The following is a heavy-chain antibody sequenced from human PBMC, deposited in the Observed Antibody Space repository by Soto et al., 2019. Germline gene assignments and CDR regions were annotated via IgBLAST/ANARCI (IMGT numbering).Heavy chain of an antibody. CDR3: ARVYDFWSGSNWFDP. V-gene: IGHV4-59*01. J-gene: IGHJ5*02. CDR2: IYYSGST. D-gene: IGHD3-3*01. Sequence: PSETLSLTCTVSGGPISSNYWCWIRQPPGKGREWIGYIYYSGSTNYNPSLKSRVIMSADTSKNQFSLKMTSVTAADMAIYYCARVYDFWSGSNWFDPWGQGTLVTVSS. CDR1: GGPISSNY.